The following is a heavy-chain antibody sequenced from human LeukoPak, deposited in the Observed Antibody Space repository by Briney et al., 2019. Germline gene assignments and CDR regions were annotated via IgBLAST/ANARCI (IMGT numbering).Heavy chain of an antibody. CDR1: GFTFDDYA. J-gene: IGHJ3*02. V-gene: IGHV3-9*03. D-gene: IGHD4/OR15-4a*01. CDR3: AKDIVDYRAFDM. CDR2: ISWKSGKI. Sequence: GRSLRLSCAASGFTFDDYAMHWVRPAPGKGLGWVSGISWKSGKIAYADSVKGRFTISRDNAKSSLYLQMNSLRAEDMALYYCAKDIVDYRAFDMWGQGTMVTVSS.